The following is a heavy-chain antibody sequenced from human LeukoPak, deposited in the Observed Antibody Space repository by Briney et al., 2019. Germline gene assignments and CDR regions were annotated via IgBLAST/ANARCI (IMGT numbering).Heavy chain of an antibody. CDR2: IGWNNGST. Sequence: GRSLRLSCAASGFTFDDYAIHWVRQAPGKGLEWVSGIGWNNGSTGYADSVKGRFTISRDNAKNSLYLQMNSLRAEDTALYYCARGRRGSNTGITASGWGFHFDYWGQGTLVTVSS. CDR3: ARGRRGSNTGITASGWGFHFDY. V-gene: IGHV3-9*01. CDR1: GFTFDDYA. J-gene: IGHJ4*02. D-gene: IGHD6-13*01.